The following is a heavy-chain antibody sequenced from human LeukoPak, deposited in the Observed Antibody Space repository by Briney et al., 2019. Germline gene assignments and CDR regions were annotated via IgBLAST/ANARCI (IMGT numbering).Heavy chain of an antibody. J-gene: IGHJ4*02. D-gene: IGHD1-7*01. CDR3: ARDSYNWNYEHLFDY. CDR2: IYYSGST. CDR1: GGSISSGGYY. Sequence: LQTLSLTCTVSGGSISSGGYYWSWIRQHPGKGLEWIGYIYYSGSTYYNPSLKSRVTISVDTSKNQFSLKLSSVTAADTAVYYCARDSYNWNYEHLFDYWGQGTLVTVSS. V-gene: IGHV4-31*03.